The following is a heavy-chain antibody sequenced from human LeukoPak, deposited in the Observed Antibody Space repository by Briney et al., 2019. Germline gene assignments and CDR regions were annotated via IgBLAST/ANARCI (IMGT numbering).Heavy chain of an antibody. CDR2: ISYDGSNK. D-gene: IGHD3-22*01. Sequence: GRSLRLSCAASGFTFSSYAMHWVRQAPGKGLEWVAVISYDGSNKYYADSVKGRFTISRDNSKNTLYLQMNSLRAEDTAVYYCARGAPPMIGYREDFDYWGQGTLVTVSS. V-gene: IGHV3-30-3*01. CDR1: GFTFSSYA. CDR3: ARGAPPMIGYREDFDY. J-gene: IGHJ4*02.